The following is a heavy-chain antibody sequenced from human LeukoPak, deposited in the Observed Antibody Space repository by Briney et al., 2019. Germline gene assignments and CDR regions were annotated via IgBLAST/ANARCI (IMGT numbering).Heavy chain of an antibody. D-gene: IGHD1-26*01. CDR1: GGSISSYY. J-gene: IGHJ4*02. CDR3: ARHVSGSYYPHYFDY. CDR2: IYYSGST. Sequence: PSETLSLTCTVSGGSISSYYWSGIRQPPGKGLEWIGYIYYSGSTNYNPSLKSRVTISVDTSKNQFSLKLSSVTAADTAVYYCARHVSGSYYPHYFDYWGQGTLVTVSS. V-gene: IGHV4-59*08.